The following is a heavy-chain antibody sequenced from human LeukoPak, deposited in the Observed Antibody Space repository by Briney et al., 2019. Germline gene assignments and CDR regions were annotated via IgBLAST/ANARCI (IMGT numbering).Heavy chain of an antibody. CDR2: ILPIFGTA. D-gene: IGHD3-3*01. Sequence: SVKVSCKVSGGSFTNNAISWVRQAPGQGPERMGRILPIFGTAEYAERFQGRVTITADKSTTTAYVELTSLKVEDTALYFCARGKGFVGHFDFWGQGTLVTVSS. V-gene: IGHV1-69*06. J-gene: IGHJ4*02. CDR3: ARGKGFVGHFDF. CDR1: GGSFTNNA.